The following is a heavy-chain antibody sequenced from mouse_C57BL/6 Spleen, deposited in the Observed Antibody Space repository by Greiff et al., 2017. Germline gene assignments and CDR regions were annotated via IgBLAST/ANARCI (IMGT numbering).Heavy chain of an antibody. CDR2: INPNYGTT. D-gene: IGHD1-1*01. J-gene: IGHJ3*01. Sequence: EVKLMESGPELVKPGASVKISCKASGYSFTDYNMNWVKQSNGKSLEWIGVINPNYGTTSYNQKFKGKATLTGDQASSTAYMQRNSLTSEDSAVYYCARGEFITTVVAPADWGQGTMVTVSA. CDR3: ARGEFITTVVAPAD. CDR1: GYSFTDYN. V-gene: IGHV1-39*01.